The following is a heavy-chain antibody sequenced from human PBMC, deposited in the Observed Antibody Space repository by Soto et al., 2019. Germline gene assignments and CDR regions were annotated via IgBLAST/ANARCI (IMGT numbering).Heavy chain of an antibody. CDR2: FDPEDGET. J-gene: IGHJ6*02. V-gene: IGHV1-24*01. D-gene: IGHD2-15*01. CDR1: GYTLTELY. Sequence: GAAVKVSCKVSGYTLTELYMHWVRQAPGKGREWMGGFDPEDGETIYAQKFQGRVTMTEDTSTDTAYMELSSLRSEDTAVYYCATSRFYCSGGSCYSGSYYYCMDVWGQGTTVTVSS. CDR3: ATSRFYCSGGSCYSGSYYYCMDV.